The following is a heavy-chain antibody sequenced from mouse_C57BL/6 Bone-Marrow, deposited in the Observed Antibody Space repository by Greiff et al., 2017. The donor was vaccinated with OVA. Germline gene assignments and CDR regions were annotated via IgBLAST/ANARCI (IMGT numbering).Heavy chain of an antibody. CDR3: AREGDYGWVYFDY. V-gene: IGHV1-76*01. J-gene: IGHJ2*01. CDR1: GYTFTDYY. Sequence: QVQLQQSGAELVRPGASVKLSCKASGYTFTDYYINWVKQRPGQGLEWIARIYPGSGNTYYNEKFKGKATLTAEKSSSTAYMQLSSLTSEDSAVYFGAREGDYGWVYFDYWGQGTTLTVSS. D-gene: IGHD1-1*01. CDR2: IYPGSGNT.